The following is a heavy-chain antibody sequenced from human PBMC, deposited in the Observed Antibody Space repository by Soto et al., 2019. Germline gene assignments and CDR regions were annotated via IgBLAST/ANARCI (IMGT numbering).Heavy chain of an antibody. CDR3: ARERQVGPSSGRFDP. CDR1: GDSINSDSVY. J-gene: IGHJ5*02. CDR2: ITYNGRT. V-gene: IGHV4-31*03. Sequence: QVHLQESGPGLVKPSQTLSLTCSVNGDSINSDSVYWSWIRQSPGKGLEYIGYITYNGRTFYNPSLKSRVTMSVDTPKNQFSLEVRSVTAADTAVYYCARERQVGPSSGRFDPWGQGTLVTVST.